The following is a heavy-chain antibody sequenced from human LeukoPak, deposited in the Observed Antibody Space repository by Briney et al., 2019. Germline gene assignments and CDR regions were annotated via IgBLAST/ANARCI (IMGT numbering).Heavy chain of an antibody. V-gene: IGHV3-30-3*01. CDR2: ISYDGSNK. CDR3: ARCIAARPSGYYYGMDV. J-gene: IGHJ6*02. Sequence: GGSLRLSCAASGFTFSSYAMHWVRQAPGKGLEWVAVISYDGSNKYYADSVKGRFTISRDNPKNTLYLQMNSLRAEDTAVYYCARCIAARPSGYYYGMDVWGQGTTVTVSS. CDR1: GFTFSSYA. D-gene: IGHD6-6*01.